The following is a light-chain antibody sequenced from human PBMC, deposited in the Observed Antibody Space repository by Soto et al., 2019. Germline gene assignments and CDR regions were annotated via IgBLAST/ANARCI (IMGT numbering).Light chain of an antibody. Sequence: QSALTQPASVSGSPGQSITISCTGTSSDVGGYNYVSWYQQHPGKAPKLMSYDVSNRPAGVSNRFSGSKSGNTASLTISGLQAEDEADYYCCSYTDSITRYVFGTGTKLTVL. CDR3: CSYTDSITRYV. J-gene: IGLJ1*01. V-gene: IGLV2-14*01. CDR1: SSDVGGYNY. CDR2: DVS.